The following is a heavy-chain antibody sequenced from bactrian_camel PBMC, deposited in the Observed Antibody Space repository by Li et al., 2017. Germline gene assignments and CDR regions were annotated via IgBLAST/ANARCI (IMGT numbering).Heavy chain of an antibody. D-gene: IGHD5*01. CDR1: GFTFSTYA. J-gene: IGHJ6*01. Sequence: DVQLVESGGGLAQPGGSLRLSCAASGFTFSTYAMSWVRQAPGKGLEWVSLITSSGGTPLYADSVKGRFAISADNAENTVYLQMNSLKPEDTAMYYCAADLFRVTACGAGYVPDFPYRGQGTQVTVS. V-gene: IGHV3S40*01. CDR2: ITSSGGTP. CDR3: AADLFRVTACGAGYVPDFPY.